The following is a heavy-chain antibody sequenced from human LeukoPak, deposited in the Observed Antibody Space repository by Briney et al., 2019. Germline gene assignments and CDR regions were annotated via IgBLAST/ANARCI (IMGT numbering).Heavy chain of an antibody. CDR3: TRNRVVVPAAQ. D-gene: IGHD2-21*01. Sequence: GGSLRLSCTASGFTFSSYWMSWVRVRQAPGKVLEWVANIKNDGSEKYYVDSVKGRFTISRDNAKDSLYLQMNSLRPEDTAVYYCTRNRVVVPAAQWGQGTLVTVSS. CDR1: GFTFSSYW. J-gene: IGHJ4*02. V-gene: IGHV3-7*04. CDR2: IKNDGSEK.